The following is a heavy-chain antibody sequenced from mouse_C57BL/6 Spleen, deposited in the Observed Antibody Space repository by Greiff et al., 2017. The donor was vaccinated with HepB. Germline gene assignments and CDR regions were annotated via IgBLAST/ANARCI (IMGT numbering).Heavy chain of an antibody. CDR1: GYSITSGYY. V-gene: IGHV3-6*01. CDR2: ISYDGSN. D-gene: IGHD1-1*01. J-gene: IGHJ2*01. CDR3: ASKIVATGFDY. Sequence: VQLQQSGPGLVKPSQSLSLTCSVTGYSITSGYYWNWIRQFPGNKLEWMGYISYDGSNNYNPSLKNRISITRDTSKNQFFLKLNSVTTEDTATYYCASKIVATGFDYWGQGTTLTVSS.